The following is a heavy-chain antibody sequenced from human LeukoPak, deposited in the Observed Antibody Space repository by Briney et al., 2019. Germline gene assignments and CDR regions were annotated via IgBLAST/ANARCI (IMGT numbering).Heavy chain of an antibody. V-gene: IGHV1-18*01. CDR3: ARAVSLAYDSSGYSSGLDP. CDR1: GYTFTSYG. D-gene: IGHD3-22*01. Sequence: GASVKVSCKASGYTFTSYGISWVRQAPGQGLEWMGWISAYNGNTNYAQKFQGRVTMTRDTSISTAYMELSRLRSDDTAVYYCARAVSLAYDSSGYSSGLDPWGQGTLVTVSS. J-gene: IGHJ5*02. CDR2: ISAYNGNT.